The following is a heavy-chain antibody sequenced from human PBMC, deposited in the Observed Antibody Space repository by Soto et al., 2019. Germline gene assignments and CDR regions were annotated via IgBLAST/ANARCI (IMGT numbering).Heavy chain of an antibody. V-gene: IGHV1-69*04. Sequence: ASVKVSCKASGYTFTSYDINWVRQATGQGLEWMGRIIPILGIANYAQKFQGRVTITADKSTSTAYMELSSLRSEDTAVYYCAPPSGGPAPWGQGTLVTV. CDR2: IIPILGIA. CDR3: APPSGGPAP. CDR1: GYTFTSYD. J-gene: IGHJ5*02. D-gene: IGHD3-16*01.